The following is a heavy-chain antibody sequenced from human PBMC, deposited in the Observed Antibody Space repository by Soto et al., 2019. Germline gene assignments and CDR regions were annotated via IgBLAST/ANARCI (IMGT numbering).Heavy chain of an antibody. CDR1: RFTFSNYW. CDR2: IKQDGSEM. V-gene: IGHV3-7*01. D-gene: IGHD6-19*01. CDR3: AGENVAVPAYF. J-gene: IGHJ4*02. Sequence: GGSLRLSCTASRFTFSNYWMSWVRQAPGKGLEWVGNIKQDGSEMYYVDSVKGRFTISRDNAKNSVYLQMNSLRVDDTAVYFCAGENVAVPAYFWGQGT.